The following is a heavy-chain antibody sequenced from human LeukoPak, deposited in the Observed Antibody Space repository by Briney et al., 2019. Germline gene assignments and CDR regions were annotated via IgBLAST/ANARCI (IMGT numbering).Heavy chain of an antibody. CDR3: ARDTLTGSGYGDY. J-gene: IGHJ4*02. CDR2: IYYSGST. CDR1: GGSISSSSYY. D-gene: IGHD5-12*01. Sequence: SETLSLTCTVSGGSISSSSYYWGWIRQPPGKGLEWIGSIYYSGSTYYNPSLKSRVTISVDTSKNQFSLKLSSVTAADTAVYYCARDTLTGSGYGDYWGQGTLVTVSS. V-gene: IGHV4-39*07.